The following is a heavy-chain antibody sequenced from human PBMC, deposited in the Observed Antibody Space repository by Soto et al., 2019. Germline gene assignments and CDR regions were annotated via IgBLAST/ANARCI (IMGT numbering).Heavy chain of an antibody. CDR1: GFTFSSYA. CDR3: AKDPQQLAISEYFQH. J-gene: IGHJ1*01. V-gene: IGHV3-23*01. CDR2: ISGSGGST. D-gene: IGHD6-13*01. Sequence: SGGSLRLSCAASGFTFSSYAMSWVRQAPGKGLEWVSAISGSGGSTYYADSVKGRFTISRDNSKNTLYLQMNSLRAEDTAVYYCAKDPQQLAISEYFQHWGQGTLVTVSS.